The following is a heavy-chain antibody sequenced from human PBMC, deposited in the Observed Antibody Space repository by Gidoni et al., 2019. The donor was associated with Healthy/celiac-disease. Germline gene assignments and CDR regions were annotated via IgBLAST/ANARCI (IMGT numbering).Heavy chain of an antibody. CDR2: LYYSGST. CDR1: GGSISSSSYY. V-gene: IGHV4-39*01. CDR3: ARQREGTRIAVAGTTNGSNAGANKRKHYYFDY. Sequence: QLQLQESGPGLVKPSETLSLTCTVSGGSISSSSYYWCWIRQPPGKGLEWIGSLYYSGSTYYNPSRKSRVTISVDTSKNQFSLKLSSVTAADTAVYYCARQREGTRIAVAGTTNGSNAGANKRKHYYFDYWGQGTLVTVSS. J-gene: IGHJ4*02. D-gene: IGHD6-19*01.